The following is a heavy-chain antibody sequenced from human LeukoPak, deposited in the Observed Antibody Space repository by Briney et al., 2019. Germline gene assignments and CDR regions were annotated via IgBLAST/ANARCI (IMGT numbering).Heavy chain of an antibody. V-gene: IGHV1-2*02. CDR3: AREVTGTLDAFDI. CDR1: GYTFTGYY. D-gene: IGHD1-7*01. CDR2: INPNSGGT. J-gene: IGHJ3*02. Sequence: AASVKVPCKASGYTFTGYYMHWVRQAPGQGLEWMGWINPNSGGTNYAQRFQGRVTMARDTSISTAYMELSRLRSDDTAVYYCAREVTGTLDAFDIWGQGTMVTVSS.